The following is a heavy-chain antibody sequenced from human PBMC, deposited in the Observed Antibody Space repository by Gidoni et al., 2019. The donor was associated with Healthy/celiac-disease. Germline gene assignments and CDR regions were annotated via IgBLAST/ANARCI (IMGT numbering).Heavy chain of an antibody. V-gene: IGHV3-21*01. CDR2: ISSSSSYI. J-gene: IGHJ6*02. CDR1: GFTFSSYS. Sequence: EVQLVESGGGLVKPGGSLRLSCAASGFTFSSYSMNWVRQAPGKGLEWVSSISSSSSYIYYADSVKGRFTISRDNAKNSLYLQMNSLRAEDTAVYYCARLRRSGNGMDVWGQGTTVTVSS. D-gene: IGHD3-10*01. CDR3: ARLRRSGNGMDV.